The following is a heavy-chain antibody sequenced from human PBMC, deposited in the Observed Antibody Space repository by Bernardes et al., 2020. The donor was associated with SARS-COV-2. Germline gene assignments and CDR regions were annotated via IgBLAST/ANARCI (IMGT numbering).Heavy chain of an antibody. V-gene: IGHV3-48*03. Sequence: GGSLRLSCTASGFTFSSYEMSWVRQAPGKGLEWVSYISSNDVKYYTDSVKGRFTISRDNAKNTLYLQMESLRGEDTAVYYCARVSAECLVAGAGTRGAFDVWGQGTMVTVSP. D-gene: IGHD6-13*01. J-gene: IGHJ3*01. CDR3: ARVSAECLVAGAGTRGAFDV. CDR2: ISSNDVK. CDR1: GFTFSSYE.